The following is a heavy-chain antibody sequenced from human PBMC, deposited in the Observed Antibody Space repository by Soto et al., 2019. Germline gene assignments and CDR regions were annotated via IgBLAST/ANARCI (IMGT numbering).Heavy chain of an antibody. Sequence: SETLSLTCTVSGGSISSYYWSWIRQPPGKGLEWIGYIYYSGSTNYNPSLKSRVTISVDTSKNQFSLKLSSVTAADTAVYYCARSHDYGDYVDYWGQGTLVTVSS. CDR2: IYYSGST. V-gene: IGHV4-59*01. J-gene: IGHJ4*02. CDR1: GGSISSYY. CDR3: ARSHDYGDYVDY. D-gene: IGHD4-17*01.